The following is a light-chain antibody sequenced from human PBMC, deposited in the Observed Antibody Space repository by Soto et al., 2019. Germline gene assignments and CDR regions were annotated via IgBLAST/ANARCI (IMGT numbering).Light chain of an antibody. CDR2: AAS. J-gene: IGKJ1*01. V-gene: IGKV1-8*01. CDR3: QQYYSYPPMT. Sequence: AIRMTQSPSSLSASTGDRVTITCRASQGISSYLAWYQQKPGKAPKLLIYAASTLQSGVPSRFSGSGSGTDFTLTVSCLQSEAFATYYCQQYYSYPPMTFGQGTKVEIK. CDR1: QGISSY.